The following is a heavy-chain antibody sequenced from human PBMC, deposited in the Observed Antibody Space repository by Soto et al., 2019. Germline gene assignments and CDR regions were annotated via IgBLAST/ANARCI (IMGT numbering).Heavy chain of an antibody. V-gene: IGHV3-30*18. CDR3: ANGVGSRGSGSYFRTRPYGMDV. D-gene: IGHD1-26*01. CDR2: ISYDGSNK. J-gene: IGHJ6*02. Sequence: QVQLVESGGGVVQPGRSLRLSCAASGFTFSSYGMHWVRQAPGKGLEWVAVISYDGSNKYYADSVKGRFTISRDNSKNTLYLQMNSLRAEDTAVYYCANGVGSRGSGSYFRTRPYGMDVWGQGTTVTVSS. CDR1: GFTFSSYG.